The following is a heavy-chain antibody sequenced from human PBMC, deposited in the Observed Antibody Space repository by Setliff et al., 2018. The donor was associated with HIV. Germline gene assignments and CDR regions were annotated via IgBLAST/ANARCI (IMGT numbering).Heavy chain of an antibody. D-gene: IGHD3-22*01. CDR1: GFTFSSYS. Sequence: GGSLRLSCAASGFTFSSYSMNWVRQAPGKGLEWVSYISSSSSTIYYADSVKGRFTISRDNAKNSLYLQMNSLRAEDTAVYYCARLRGSSGYYVFDYWGQGTLVTVSS. J-gene: IGHJ4*02. CDR3: ARLRGSSGYYVFDY. CDR2: ISSSSSTI. V-gene: IGHV3-48*01.